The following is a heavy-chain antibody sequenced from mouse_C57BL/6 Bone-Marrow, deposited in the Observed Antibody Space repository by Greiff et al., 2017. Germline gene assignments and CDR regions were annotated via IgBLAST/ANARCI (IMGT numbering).Heavy chain of an antibody. CDR3: APLGPWFAY. Sequence: QVQLKESGPGLVQPSQSLSITCTVSGFSLTSYGVHWVRQSPGKGLEWLGVIWRGGSTDYNAAFVSRLSITKDNSTSQVFFKMNSLQADDTAIYYCAPLGPWFAYWGQGTLVTVSA. CDR2: IWRGGST. D-gene: IGHD4-1*01. V-gene: IGHV2-5*01. CDR1: GFSLTSYG. J-gene: IGHJ3*01.